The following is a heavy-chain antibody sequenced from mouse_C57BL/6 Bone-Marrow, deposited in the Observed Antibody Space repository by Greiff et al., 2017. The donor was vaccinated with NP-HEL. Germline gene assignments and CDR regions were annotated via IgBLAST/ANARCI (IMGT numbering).Heavy chain of an antibody. CDR3: ARSYYYGSYFDY. V-gene: IGHV5-17*01. Sequence: EVQLVESGGGLVKPGGSLKLSCAASGFTFSDYGMHWVRQAPEKGLEWVAYISSGSSTIYYADTVKGRFTISRDNATNTLFLQMTSLRSEDTAMYYCARSYYYGSYFDYWGQGTTLTVSS. CDR1: GFTFSDYG. D-gene: IGHD1-1*01. CDR2: ISSGSSTI. J-gene: IGHJ2*01.